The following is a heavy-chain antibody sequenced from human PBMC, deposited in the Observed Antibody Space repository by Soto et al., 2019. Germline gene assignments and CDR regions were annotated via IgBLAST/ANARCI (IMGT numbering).Heavy chain of an antibody. CDR3: ARDCHIVVVQTRDVDGFDI. J-gene: IGHJ3*02. CDR2: IIPILGIA. CDR1: VCTISVYL. Sequence: SPVKVSCKTSVCTISVYLISRVLQAPRKELEWMGRIIPILGIANYAQKFQGRVTITADKSTSTAYMELSSLRSEDTAVYYCARDCHIVVVQTRDVDGFDIWGEGTMVTVSS. V-gene: IGHV1-69*04. D-gene: IGHD2-2*01.